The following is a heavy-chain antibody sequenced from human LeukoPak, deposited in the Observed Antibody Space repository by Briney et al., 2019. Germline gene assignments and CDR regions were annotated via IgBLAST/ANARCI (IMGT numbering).Heavy chain of an antibody. CDR1: GFTVSSHY. CDR2: LCGGIT. V-gene: IGHV3-53*01. D-gene: IGHD3-3*01. Sequence: GGSLRLSCAASGFTVSSHYMSWVRQAPGKVLEWVSLLCGGITYYADSVKGRFTISRDNSKNTLYLQMNSLRDEDTAVYYCARGTDFWSGYVQIWGQGTMVTVSS. CDR3: ARGTDFWSGYVQI. J-gene: IGHJ3*02.